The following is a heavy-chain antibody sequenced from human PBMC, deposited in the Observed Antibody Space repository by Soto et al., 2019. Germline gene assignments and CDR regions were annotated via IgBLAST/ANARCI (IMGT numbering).Heavy chain of an antibody. Sequence: GASVNVSCKASGGTFSSYAISWVRQAPGQGLEWMGGIIPIFGTANYAQKFQGRVTITADESTSTAYMELSSLRSEDTAVYYCARMLTSEVDYWGQGTLVTVSS. D-gene: IGHD2-8*01. J-gene: IGHJ4*02. CDR1: GGTFSSYA. V-gene: IGHV1-69*13. CDR2: IIPIFGTA. CDR3: ARMLTSEVDY.